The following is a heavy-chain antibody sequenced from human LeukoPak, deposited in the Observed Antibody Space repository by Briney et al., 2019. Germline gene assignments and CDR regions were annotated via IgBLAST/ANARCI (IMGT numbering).Heavy chain of an antibody. CDR1: GFTFRKYN. CDR2: IQSDGSNK. J-gene: IGHJ5*02. V-gene: IGHV3-30*02. D-gene: IGHD3-10*01. Sequence: PGGSLRLSCAASGFTFRKYNLHWVRQAPGKGLEWVAFIQSDGSNKYYADSVKGRFTISRDNSKNTVYLQMNSLRPEDTAVFYCAKDSGSYGLDPWGQGTPVTVSS. CDR3: AKDSGSYGLDP.